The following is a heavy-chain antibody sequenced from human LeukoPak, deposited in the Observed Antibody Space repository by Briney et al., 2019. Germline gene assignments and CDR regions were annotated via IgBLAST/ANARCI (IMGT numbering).Heavy chain of an antibody. J-gene: IGHJ4*02. V-gene: IGHV3-74*01. CDR3: AHQLLPN. D-gene: IGHD2-2*01. CDR1: GLTFTNYW. Sequence: GGSLRLSCAASGLTFTNYWMHWVRQVPGKGLEWVSRIDTDGSGTSYADSVKGRFTISRDNAKNTLYLQMNSLRAEDTAVYFCAHQLLPNWGRGTLVTVSS. CDR2: IDTDGSGT.